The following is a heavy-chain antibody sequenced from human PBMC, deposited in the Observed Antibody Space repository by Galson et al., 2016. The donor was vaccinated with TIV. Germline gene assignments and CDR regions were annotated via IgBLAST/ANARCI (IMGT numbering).Heavy chain of an antibody. CDR3: ARTDTLENYYDSSGYYPF. D-gene: IGHD3-22*01. CDR1: ANTFISYA. CDR2: IIPIFRTT. Sequence: SVKVSCKASANTFISYAITWVRQAPGQGLEWMGGIIPIFRTTQYAQKFQGRVTITADESMSTAYMELSSLRSDDTAVYYCARTDTLENYYDSSGYYPFWGQGTLVTVSS. J-gene: IGHJ4*02. V-gene: IGHV1-69*13.